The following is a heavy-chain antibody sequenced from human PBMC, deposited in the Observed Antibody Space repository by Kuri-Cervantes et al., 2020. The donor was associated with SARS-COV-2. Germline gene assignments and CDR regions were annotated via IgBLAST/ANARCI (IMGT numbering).Heavy chain of an antibody. J-gene: IGHJ4*02. Sequence: GSLRLSCTVSGGSISSHYWSWIRQPPGKGLEWIGSIYYSGSTYYNPSLKSRVTISVDTSKNQYSLKLSFVTAADTAVYYCARGGSSGTLYYWGQGTLVTVSS. CDR3: ARGGSSGTLYY. D-gene: IGHD3-22*01. V-gene: IGHV4-39*01. CDR2: IYYSGST. CDR1: GGSISSHY.